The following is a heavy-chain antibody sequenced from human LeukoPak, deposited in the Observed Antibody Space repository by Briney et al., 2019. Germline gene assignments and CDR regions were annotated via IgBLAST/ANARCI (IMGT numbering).Heavy chain of an antibody. CDR1: GGSFSGYY. D-gene: IGHD3-10*01. CDR2: INHSGST. V-gene: IGHV4-34*01. Sequence: SETLSLTCAVYGGSFSGYYWSWIRQPPGKGLEWIGEINHSGSTNYNPSLKSRVTISVDTSKKQFSLKLSSVTAADTAVYYCARGVDYYGVWGQGTLVTVSS. J-gene: IGHJ4*02. CDR3: ARGVDYYGV.